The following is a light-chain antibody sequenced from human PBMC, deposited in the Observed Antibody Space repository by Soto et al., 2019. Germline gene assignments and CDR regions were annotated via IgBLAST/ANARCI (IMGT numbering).Light chain of an antibody. CDR2: DVS. CDR1: SSDVGSYNY. Sequence: QSVLTQPRSVSGSPGQSVTISCTGSSSDVGSYNYVSWYQQHPGKAPKFMIYDVSKRPSGVPDRFSGSKSGNTASLTISGLQAEDEADYYCCSYAGRYIWVFGGGTKLTVL. V-gene: IGLV2-11*01. J-gene: IGLJ3*02. CDR3: CSYAGRYIWV.